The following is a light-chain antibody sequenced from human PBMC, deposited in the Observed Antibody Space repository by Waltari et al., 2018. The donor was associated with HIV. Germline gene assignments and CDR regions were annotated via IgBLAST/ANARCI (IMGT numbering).Light chain of an antibody. V-gene: IGKV3-15*01. Sequence: EIVMTQSPATLSVSPGERATLSCRASESVNSNLAWYQQKPGQAHRLLIYGASTRATGVPARFSASGSGTEFTLAISSLQSEDFAVYYCQQYNDWPRTFGQGTKVEFK. CDR3: QQYNDWPRT. CDR2: GAS. CDR1: ESVNSN. J-gene: IGKJ1*01.